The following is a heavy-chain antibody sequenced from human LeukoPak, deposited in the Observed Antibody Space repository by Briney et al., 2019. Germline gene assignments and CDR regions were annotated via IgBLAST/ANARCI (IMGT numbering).Heavy chain of an antibody. V-gene: IGHV3-66*02. D-gene: IGHD1-26*01. CDR1: GITLSNYG. Sequence: GGSLRLSCAVSGITLSNYGMSWVRQAPGKGLEWVSVIYSDDSTYYADSVRGRFTISRDNSKSTLYLQMNSLRAEDTAVYYCARDGRVGATRLNIWGQGTMVTVSS. J-gene: IGHJ3*02. CDR2: IYSDDST. CDR3: ARDGRVGATRLNI.